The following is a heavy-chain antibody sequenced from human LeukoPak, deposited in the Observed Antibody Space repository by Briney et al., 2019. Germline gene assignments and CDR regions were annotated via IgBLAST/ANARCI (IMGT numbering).Heavy chain of an antibody. D-gene: IGHD4-23*01. V-gene: IGHV4-59*01. J-gene: IGHJ6*02. CDR3: ARLYVDTVVTYYYYYGMDV. CDR2: IYYSGST. CDR1: GGSISSYY. Sequence: SETLSLTCTVSGGSISSYYWSWIRQPPGKGLEWIGYIYYSGSTNYNPSLKSRVTISVDTSKNQFSLKLSSVTAADTAVYYCARLYVDTVVTYYYYYGMDVWGQGTTVTVSS.